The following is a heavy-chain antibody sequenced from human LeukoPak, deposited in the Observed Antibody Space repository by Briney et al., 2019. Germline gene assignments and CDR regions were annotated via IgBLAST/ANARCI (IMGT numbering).Heavy chain of an antibody. J-gene: IGHJ4*02. D-gene: IGHD3-10*01. CDR3: ARDYYGSGSYDY. CDR2: IYTSGST. CDR1: GGSISSSSYY. Sequence: SETLSLTCTVSGGSISSSSYYWGWIRQPPGKGLEWIGRIYTSGSTNYNPSLKSRVTISVDTSKNQFSLKLSSVTAADTAVYYCARDYYGSGSYDYWGQGTLVTVSS. V-gene: IGHV4-39*07.